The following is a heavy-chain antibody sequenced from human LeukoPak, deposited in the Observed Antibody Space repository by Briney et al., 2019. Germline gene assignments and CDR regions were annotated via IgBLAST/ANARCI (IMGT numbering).Heavy chain of an antibody. V-gene: IGHV3-53*01. J-gene: IGHJ4*02. D-gene: IGHD3-10*01. CDR3: ATTPRGSGNYFDY. CDR2: IYGDGTT. Sequence: TGGSLRLSCAASAFTVSSNYMSSVRQAPGKGLDWVSIIYGDGTTYYADSVKGRFTISRDNSKNTVYLQMNSLRAEDTAVYYCATTPRGSGNYFDYWGQGTLVTVSS. CDR1: AFTVSSNY.